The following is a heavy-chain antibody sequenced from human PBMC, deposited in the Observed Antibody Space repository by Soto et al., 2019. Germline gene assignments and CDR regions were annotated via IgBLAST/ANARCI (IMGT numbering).Heavy chain of an antibody. CDR2: ISSSSSYI. Sequence: AGGSLRLSCAASGFNFSSYSMNWVRQAPGKGLEWVSSISSSSSYIYYADSVKGRFTISRDNAKNSLYLQMNSLRAEDTAVYYCARFPSITMVRFRFDPWGQGTLVTVSS. J-gene: IGHJ5*02. CDR1: GFNFSSYS. V-gene: IGHV3-21*01. CDR3: ARFPSITMVRFRFDP. D-gene: IGHD3-10*01.